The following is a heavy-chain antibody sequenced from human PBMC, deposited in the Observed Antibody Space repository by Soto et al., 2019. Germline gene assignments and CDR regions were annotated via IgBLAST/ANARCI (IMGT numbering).Heavy chain of an antibody. CDR3: ARYCSSTSCPNYYYGMDV. J-gene: IGHJ6*02. CDR1: GFTFSSYD. D-gene: IGHD2-2*01. Sequence: EVQLVESGGGLVQPGGSLRLSCAASGFTFSSYDMHWVRQATGKGLEWVSGIGTAGDTYYPGSVKGRFTIPRENAKNSLYLQMNSLRAEDTAVYYCARYCSSTSCPNYYYGMDVWGQGTTVTVSS. V-gene: IGHV3-13*01. CDR2: IGTAGDT.